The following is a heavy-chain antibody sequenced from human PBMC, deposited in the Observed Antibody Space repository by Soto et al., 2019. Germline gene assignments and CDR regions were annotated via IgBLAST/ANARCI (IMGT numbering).Heavy chain of an antibody. J-gene: IGHJ4*02. D-gene: IGHD1-26*01. CDR1: GFTFSSYA. V-gene: IGHV3-23*01. CDR3: ADSGSYLIGDYFDY. Sequence: VGSLRLSGAASGFTFSSYAMSWVRQAPGKGLEWVSAISGSGGSTYYADSVKGRFTISRDNSKNTLYLQMNSLRAEDTAVYYCADSGSYLIGDYFDYWGQGTLVTVSS. CDR2: ISGSGGST.